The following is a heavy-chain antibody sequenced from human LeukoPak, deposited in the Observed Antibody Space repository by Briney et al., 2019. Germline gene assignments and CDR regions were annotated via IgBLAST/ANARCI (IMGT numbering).Heavy chain of an antibody. J-gene: IGHJ4*02. CDR1: GFTFSSYS. V-gene: IGHV3-48*01. CDR2: ISYSSSTI. D-gene: IGHD6-19*01. CDR3: ARRGASSGGLDY. Sequence: GGSLRLSCAASGFTFSSYSMNWVRQAPGKGLEWVSYISYSSSTIYYADSVKGRFTISRDNAKNSLYLQMNSMRAEDSAVYYCARRGASSGGLDYWGQGTLVTVSS.